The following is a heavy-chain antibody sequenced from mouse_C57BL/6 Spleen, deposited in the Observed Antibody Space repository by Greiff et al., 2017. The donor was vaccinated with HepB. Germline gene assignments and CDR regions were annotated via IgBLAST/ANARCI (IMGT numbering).Heavy chain of an antibody. CDR3: ARKDYYGPFDY. J-gene: IGHJ2*01. CDR1: GYTFTDYY. CDR2: INPNNGGT. V-gene: IGHV1-26*01. Sequence: VQLQQSGPELVKPGASVKISCKASGYTFTDYYMNWVKQSHGKSLEWIGDINPNNGGTSYNQKFKGKATLTVDKSSSTAYMELRSLTSEDSAVYYCARKDYYGPFDYWGQGTTLTVSS. D-gene: IGHD1-2*01.